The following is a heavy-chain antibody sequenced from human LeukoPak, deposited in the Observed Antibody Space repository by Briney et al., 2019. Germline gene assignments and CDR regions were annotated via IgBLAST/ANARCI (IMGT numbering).Heavy chain of an antibody. CDR2: ISGSGGST. CDR1: GFTFSSYG. CDR3: AKIRAGCSGGSCYLVNYYYYMDV. D-gene: IGHD2-15*01. V-gene: IGHV3-23*01. Sequence: GGTLRLSCAASGFTFSSYGMSWVRQAPGKGLEWVSAISGSGGSTYYADSVKGRFTISRDNSKNTLYLQMNSLRAEDTAVYYCAKIRAGCSGGSCYLVNYYYYMDVWGKGTTVTISS. J-gene: IGHJ6*03.